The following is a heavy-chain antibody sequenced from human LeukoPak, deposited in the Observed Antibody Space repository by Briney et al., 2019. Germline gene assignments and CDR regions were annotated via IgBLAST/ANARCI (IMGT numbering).Heavy chain of an antibody. CDR1: GYTFTSYY. Sequence: ASVKVSCEASGYTFTSYYMHWVRQAPGQGLEWMGIINPSGGSTSYAQKFQGRVTMTRDTSTSTVYMELRSLRSDDTAVYYCARVYPHNWFDPWGQGTLVTVSS. V-gene: IGHV1-46*01. CDR3: ARVYPHNWFDP. D-gene: IGHD3-16*02. CDR2: INPSGGST. J-gene: IGHJ5*02.